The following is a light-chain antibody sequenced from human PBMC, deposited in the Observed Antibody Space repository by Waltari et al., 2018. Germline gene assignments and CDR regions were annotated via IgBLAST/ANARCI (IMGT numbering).Light chain of an antibody. CDR2: EVT. V-gene: IGLV2-23*02. J-gene: IGLJ2*01. Sequence: QPALTQPASLSGSPGQSITISCTGTSNDVGNSKHVCWYQQHPGKAPKLLISEVTERPSGVSDRFSGSKSGNTASLTISGLQAEDEADYYCLSYTSSITFVFGGGTKLSVL. CDR3: LSYTSSITFV. CDR1: SNDVGNSKH.